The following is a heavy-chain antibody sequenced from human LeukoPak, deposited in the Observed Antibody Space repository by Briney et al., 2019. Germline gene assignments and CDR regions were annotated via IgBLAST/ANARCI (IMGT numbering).Heavy chain of an antibody. CDR2: IWFDGTKK. CDR1: GFTFSSHG. V-gene: IGHV3-33*01. CDR3: ARMSATYLDY. Sequence: GGSLRLSCAASGFTFSSHGMDWVRQAPGKGLGWAAVIWFDGTKKYYADSVKGRFTISRDNSKNTLYLQMNSLRADDTAIYYCARMSATYLDYWGQGTLVTVSS. J-gene: IGHJ4*02. D-gene: IGHD3-3*01.